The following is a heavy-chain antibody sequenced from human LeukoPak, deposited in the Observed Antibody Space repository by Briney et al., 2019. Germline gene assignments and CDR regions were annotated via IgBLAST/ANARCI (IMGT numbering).Heavy chain of an antibody. CDR3: GGEGRKQLVSWFDP. CDR2: ISYHGRDK. V-gene: IGHV3-30*01. D-gene: IGHD1-1*01. Sequence: GRSLTLSCAVSSFPFSTYAMHWVRQAPGKGLEWVAVISYHGRDKFYADSVKGRFTISRDNSENTLFLQMNSLRAEDTAVYYCGGEGRKQLVSWFDPWGQGTVVIVS. CDR1: SFPFSTYA. J-gene: IGHJ5*02.